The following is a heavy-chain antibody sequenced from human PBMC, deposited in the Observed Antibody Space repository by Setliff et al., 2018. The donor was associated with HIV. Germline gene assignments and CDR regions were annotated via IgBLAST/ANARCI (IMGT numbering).Heavy chain of an antibody. V-gene: IGHV3-33*06. CDR1: GFTFRSYA. CDR3: AKDRGYRNLDAFDI. CDR2: IWYDGSNK. D-gene: IGHD4-4*01. J-gene: IGHJ3*02. Sequence: GGSLRLSCAASGFTFRSYAMHWVRQAPGKGLEWVAVIWYDGSNKYYADSVKGRFTISRDNSKNTLYLQMNSLRAEDTAVYYCAKDRGYRNLDAFDIWGQGTMVTVSS.